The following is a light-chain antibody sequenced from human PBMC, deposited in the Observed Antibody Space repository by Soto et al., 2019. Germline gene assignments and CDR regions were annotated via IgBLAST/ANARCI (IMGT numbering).Light chain of an antibody. CDR1: QNIRSW. J-gene: IGKJ1*01. CDR3: QKYNGS. Sequence: DIQMTQSPSTLSASVGDRVSITCRASQNIRSWLAWYQQKPGKAPRLLIYKASSLEGGVPSRFSGSGSGTEFTLTISSLQPEDVATYFCQKYNGSFGQGTKVDIK. CDR2: KAS. V-gene: IGKV1-5*03.